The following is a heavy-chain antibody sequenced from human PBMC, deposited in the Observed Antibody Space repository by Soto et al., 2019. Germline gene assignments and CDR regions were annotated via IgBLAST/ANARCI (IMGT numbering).Heavy chain of an antibody. Sequence: PSETLSLTCTVFGGSVSSYYWSWIRQPPGKGLEGIGYIYYSGSTNYNPSLKSRVTISVDTAKNQFSLKLSSVTAADTAVYYCARGQYDFGSGYQFDYWGRGTLDTVSS. J-gene: IGHJ4*02. V-gene: IGHV4-59*08. CDR3: ARGQYDFGSGYQFDY. CDR2: IYYSGST. CDR1: GGSVSSYY. D-gene: IGHD3-3*01.